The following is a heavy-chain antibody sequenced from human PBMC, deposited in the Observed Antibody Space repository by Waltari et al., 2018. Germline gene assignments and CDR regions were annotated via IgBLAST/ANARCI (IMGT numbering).Heavy chain of an antibody. CDR1: GGSISSSSYY. D-gene: IGHD2-2*01. Sequence: QLQLQESGPGLVKPSETLSLTCTVSGGSISSSSYYWGWIRQPPGKGLEWIGSIYYSGSTYYNPTLKSRVTISVDTSKNQFSLKLSSVTAADTAVYYCARQSLDIVVVPAAGTGAFDIWGQGTMVTVSS. V-gene: IGHV4-39*01. CDR3: ARQSLDIVVVPAAGTGAFDI. J-gene: IGHJ3*02. CDR2: IYYSGST.